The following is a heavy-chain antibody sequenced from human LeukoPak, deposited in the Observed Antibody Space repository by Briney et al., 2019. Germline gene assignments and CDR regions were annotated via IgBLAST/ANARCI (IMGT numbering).Heavy chain of an antibody. Sequence: GGSLRLSCTASGFTFGDYAMSWFRQAPGKGLEWVGFIRSKAYGGTTEYAASVKGRFTISRDDSKSIAYLQMNSLKTEDTAVYYCTRDRGTPTYYYDSSGYPLGDAFDIWGQGTMVTVSS. CDR3: TRDRGTPTYYYDSSGYPLGDAFDI. J-gene: IGHJ3*02. CDR2: IRSKAYGGTT. V-gene: IGHV3-49*03. D-gene: IGHD3-22*01. CDR1: GFTFGDYA.